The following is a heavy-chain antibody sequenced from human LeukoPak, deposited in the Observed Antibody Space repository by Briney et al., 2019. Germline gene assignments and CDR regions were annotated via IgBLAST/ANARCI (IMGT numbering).Heavy chain of an antibody. V-gene: IGHV1-8*01. CDR2: MNPNSGNT. D-gene: IGHD3-16*01. CDR1: GYTFTSYD. CDR3: ARGSPNMGLVNWFDP. Sequence: ASVKVSCKASGYTFTSYDINWVRQATGQGLEWMGWMNPNSGNTGYAQKFQGRVTMTRNTSISTAYMELSSLGSEDTAVYYCARGSPNMGLVNWFDPWGQGTLVTVSS. J-gene: IGHJ5*02.